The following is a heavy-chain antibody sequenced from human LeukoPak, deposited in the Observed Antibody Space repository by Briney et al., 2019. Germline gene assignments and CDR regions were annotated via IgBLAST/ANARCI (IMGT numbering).Heavy chain of an antibody. CDR1: GGTFSGYY. J-gene: IGHJ5*02. D-gene: IGHD3-22*01. V-gene: IGHV4-34*01. CDR2: INHSGST. Sequence: PSETLSLTCAVYGGTFSGYYWSWIRQPPGKGLEWIGEINHSGSTNYNPSLKSRVTISVDTSKNQFSLKLSSVTAADTAVYYCARDGDRALISWGQGTLVTVSS. CDR3: ARDGDRALIS.